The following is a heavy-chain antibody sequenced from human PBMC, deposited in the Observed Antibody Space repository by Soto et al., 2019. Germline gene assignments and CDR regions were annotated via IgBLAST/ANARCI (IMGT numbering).Heavy chain of an antibody. CDR3: ARHGYTSGRTYFDY. V-gene: IGHV4-39*01. J-gene: IGHJ4*02. Sequence: SETLSLTCTVSGGSICSSSYYWGWIRQPPGKGLEWIGSIYDRGSTYSNPSLKSRLTTSLDTSKNQFSLKLTSVTAADTAVYYCARHGYTSGRTYFDYWGQGTLVTVSS. CDR2: IYDRGST. CDR1: GGSICSSSYY. D-gene: IGHD6-19*01.